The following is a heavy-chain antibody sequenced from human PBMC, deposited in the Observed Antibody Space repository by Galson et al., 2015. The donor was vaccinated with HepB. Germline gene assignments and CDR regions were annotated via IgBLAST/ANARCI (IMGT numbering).Heavy chain of an antibody. J-gene: IGHJ4*02. V-gene: IGHV3-30*18. CDR3: AKDEYSSGWHLGGGFDY. Sequence: SLRLSCAASGFTFSSYGMHWVRQAPGKGLEWVAVISYDGSNKYYADSVKGRFTISRDNSKNTLYLQMNSLRAEDTAVYYCAKDEYSSGWHLGGGFDYWGQGTLVTVSS. CDR1: GFTFSSYG. CDR2: ISYDGSNK. D-gene: IGHD6-19*01.